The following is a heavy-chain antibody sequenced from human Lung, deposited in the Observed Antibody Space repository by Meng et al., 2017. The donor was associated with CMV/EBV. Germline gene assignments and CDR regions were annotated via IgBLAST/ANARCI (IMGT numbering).Heavy chain of an antibody. Sequence: KVACKASGHSFTTYALHWVRQAPGQSLGWMGRIYAGSGDTKYSPRFQGRLTFTRDTSVNTVYMDLSSLTSEDTAVYYCASDVIGGQNYWGQGTLVTVSS. V-gene: IGHV1-3*01. D-gene: IGHD3-16*01. CDR1: GHSFTTYA. CDR3: ASDVIGGQNY. J-gene: IGHJ4*02. CDR2: IYAGSGDT.